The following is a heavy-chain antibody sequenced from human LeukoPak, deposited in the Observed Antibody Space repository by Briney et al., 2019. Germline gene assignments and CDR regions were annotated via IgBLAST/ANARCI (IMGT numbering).Heavy chain of an antibody. CDR3: AKPYSSYYYYGMDV. J-gene: IGHJ6*02. V-gene: IGHV3-23*01. Sequence: GGSLTLSCAASGFTFNSYAMSWVRQSPGKGLEWLSGISGSGGSTYYADSVKGRFTISRDNSKNTLYLQMNSLRAEDTAVYYCAKPYSSYYYYGMDVWGQGTTVTVSS. D-gene: IGHD2-21*01. CDR1: GFTFNSYA. CDR2: ISGSGGST.